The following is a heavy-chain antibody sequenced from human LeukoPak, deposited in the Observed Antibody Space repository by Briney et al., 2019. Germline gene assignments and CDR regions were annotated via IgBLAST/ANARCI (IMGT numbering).Heavy chain of an antibody. V-gene: IGHV4-59*01. CDR1: GGSISSYY. J-gene: IGHJ4*02. CDR2: IYYSGST. CDR3: ARGRIPVAGTKNYFDY. D-gene: IGHD6-19*01. Sequence: SETLSLTYTDSGGSISSYYWSWIRQPPGKGLEWIGYIYYSGSTNYNPSLKSRVTISVDTSKNQFSLKLSSVTAADTAVYYCARGRIPVAGTKNYFDYWGQGTLVTVSS.